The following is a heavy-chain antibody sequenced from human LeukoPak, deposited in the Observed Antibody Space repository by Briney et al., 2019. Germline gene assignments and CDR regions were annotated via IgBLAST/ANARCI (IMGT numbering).Heavy chain of an antibody. CDR3: ARPLGGYCRGRNCYYFDF. CDR2: VNPNSGDT. V-gene: IGHV1-2*02. Sequence: GASVKVSCKTSGYTFTDYFIHWVRQAPGQGLEWMGWVNPNSGDTTYAQNFQGRVTRTRDTSITTAYMELSSLRSDDTAVYYCARPLGGYCRGRNCYYFDFWGQGTLVTVSS. J-gene: IGHJ4*02. CDR1: GYTFTDYF. D-gene: IGHD2-15*01.